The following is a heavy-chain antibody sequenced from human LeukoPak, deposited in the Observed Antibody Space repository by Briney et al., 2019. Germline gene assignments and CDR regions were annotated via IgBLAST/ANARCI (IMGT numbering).Heavy chain of an antibody. J-gene: IGHJ4*02. Sequence: PGGSLRLSCAASGFTFSSSAMSWVRQAPGKGLEWVSSISGSGSGGSTYYADSVKGRFTISRDNSKNTLYLQMNSLRAEDTAVYYCAKDPALLISGTYWGQGTLVTVSS. V-gene: IGHV3-23*01. D-gene: IGHD1/OR15-1a*01. CDR3: AKDPALLISGTY. CDR2: ISGSGSGGST. CDR1: GFTFSSSA.